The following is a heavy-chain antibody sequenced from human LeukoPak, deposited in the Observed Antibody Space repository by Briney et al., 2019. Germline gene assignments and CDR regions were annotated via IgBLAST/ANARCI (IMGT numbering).Heavy chain of an antibody. D-gene: IGHD3-10*01. CDR2: IYHSGST. J-gene: IGHJ5*02. V-gene: IGHV4-38-2*02. Sequence: PSETLSLTCTVSGYSISSGFYWGWIRQPPGKGLEWIGSIYHSGSTYYNPSLKSRVTISVDTSKNQFSLKLSSVTAADTAVYYCARSGYGSGSYFQRRWFDPWGQGTLVTVSS. CDR1: GYSISSGFY. CDR3: ARSGYGSGSYFQRRWFDP.